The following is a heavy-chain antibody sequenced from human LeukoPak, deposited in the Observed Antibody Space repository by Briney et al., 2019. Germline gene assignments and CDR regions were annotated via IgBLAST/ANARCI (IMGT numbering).Heavy chain of an antibody. CDR3: AIIAAAGPCYFDY. Sequence: ASVTVSFKASGYTFTGYYIHWERQPPGQGKEWMGGINPTSGGTNCAQKFQVRVTITRDTSISTAYMELSRLRTDDTAVYYCAIIAAAGPCYFDYWGQGTLVTVSS. CDR1: GYTFTGYY. D-gene: IGHD6-13*01. CDR2: INPTSGGT. V-gene: IGHV1-2*02. J-gene: IGHJ4*02.